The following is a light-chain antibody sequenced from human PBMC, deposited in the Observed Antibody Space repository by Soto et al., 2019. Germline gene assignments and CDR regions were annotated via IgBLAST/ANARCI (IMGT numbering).Light chain of an antibody. J-gene: IGLJ2*01. Sequence: QSALTQPASVSGSPGQSITISCTGTSNDTGANNYVSWYQHHPGKAPKILIYGAANRPSGVSHRFSGSKSANTASLTISGLQAEDEADYFCTSYTSTSTLVFGGGTKLTVL. CDR1: SNDTGANNY. V-gene: IGLV2-14*01. CDR2: GAA. CDR3: TSYTSTSTLV.